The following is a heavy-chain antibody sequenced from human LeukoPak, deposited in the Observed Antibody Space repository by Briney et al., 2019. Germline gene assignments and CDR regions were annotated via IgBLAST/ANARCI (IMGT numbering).Heavy chain of an antibody. J-gene: IGHJ4*02. Sequence: PGGSLRLSCAASGFTFDDYTMHWVRQAPGKGLEWVSLISWDGGSTYYADSVKGRFTISRDNSKNTLYLQMNSLRAEDTAVHYCARGYSSGWNMGYWGQGTLVTVSS. V-gene: IGHV3-43*01. CDR3: ARGYSSGWNMGY. CDR2: ISWDGGST. CDR1: GFTFDDYT. D-gene: IGHD6-19*01.